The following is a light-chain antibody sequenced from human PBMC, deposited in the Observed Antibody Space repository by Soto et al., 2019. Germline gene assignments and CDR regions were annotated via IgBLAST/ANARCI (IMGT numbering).Light chain of an antibody. V-gene: IGKV2-28*01. J-gene: IGKJ4*01. CDR1: QSLLHSTGYNY. CDR3: IQALHPPP. CDR2: SGS. Sequence: DIVMTQTPLSLPVTPGEPASISCRSSQSLLHSTGYNYLDWYLQKPGQSPQLLIYSGSNRASGVPDRFGGSGSGTDFTLQISRVEAEDVGVSSCIQALHPPPLGAGPMVDIK.